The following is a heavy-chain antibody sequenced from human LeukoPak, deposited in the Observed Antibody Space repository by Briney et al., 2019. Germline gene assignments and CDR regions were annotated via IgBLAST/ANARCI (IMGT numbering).Heavy chain of an antibody. Sequence: GGSLRLSCAASGFTFTSYAMSWVRQTPGKGLEWVSDISSSGDSTYYADSVKGRFTTSRDNSKNTLFLQMNSLRSNDTAVYCFAKVRWERSAYRYYYRGQGTLVTVSS. V-gene: IGHV3-23*01. CDR1: GFTFTSYA. D-gene: IGHD3-3*01. J-gene: IGHJ4*02. CDR3: AKVRWERSAYRYYY. CDR2: ISSSGDST.